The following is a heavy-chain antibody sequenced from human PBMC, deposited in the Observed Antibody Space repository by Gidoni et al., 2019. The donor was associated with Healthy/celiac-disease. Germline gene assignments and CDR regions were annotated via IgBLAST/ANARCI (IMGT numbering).Heavy chain of an antibody. D-gene: IGHD1-26*01. CDR1: GYSISSGYY. Sequence: QVQLQESGPGLVKPSETLSLTCTVSGYSISSGYYWGWIRQPPGKGLEWIGSIYHSGSTYYNPSLKSRVTISVDTSKNQFSLKLSSVTAADTAVYYCARVDVVGATIPYYYYGMDVWGQGTTVTVSS. J-gene: IGHJ6*02. CDR3: ARVDVVGATIPYYYYGMDV. CDR2: IYHSGST. V-gene: IGHV4-38-2*02.